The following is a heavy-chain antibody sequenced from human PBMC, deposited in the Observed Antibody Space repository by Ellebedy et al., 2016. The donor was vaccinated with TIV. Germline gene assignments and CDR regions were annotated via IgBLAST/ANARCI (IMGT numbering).Heavy chain of an antibody. Sequence: GESLKISXAASGFTFSSYWMHWVRQAPGKGLEWVANIKQDGSKKYYVDSVKGRFTISRDNAKNSLYLQMNSLRAEDTAVYYCAREVGGGGAYWGQGTLVTVSP. CDR1: GFTFSSYW. CDR3: AREVGGGGAY. D-gene: IGHD2-21*01. J-gene: IGHJ4*02. V-gene: IGHV3-7*01. CDR2: IKQDGSKK.